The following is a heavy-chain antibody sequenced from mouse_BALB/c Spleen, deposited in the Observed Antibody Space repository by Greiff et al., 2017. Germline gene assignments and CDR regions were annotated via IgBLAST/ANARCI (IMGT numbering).Heavy chain of an antibody. CDR2: INPSSGYT. CDR1: GYTFTSYT. J-gene: IGHJ4*01. D-gene: IGHD2-1*01. V-gene: IGHV1-4*01. Sequence: QVQLQQSGAELARPGASVKMSCKASGYTFTSYTMHWVKQRPGQGLEWIGYINPSSGYTNYNQKFKDKATLTADKSSSTAYMQLSSLTSEDSAVYYCARHPIYRLYAMDYWGQGTSVTVSS. CDR3: ARHPIYRLYAMDY.